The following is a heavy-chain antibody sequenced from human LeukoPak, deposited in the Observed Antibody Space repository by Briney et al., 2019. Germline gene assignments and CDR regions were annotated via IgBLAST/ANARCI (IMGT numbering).Heavy chain of an antibody. D-gene: IGHD1-1*01. Sequence: SETQTLPCTVSGGSISGYYGSGIRQSPGKGLKWIAEINHRGDTNYNPSVKSRVSISVDTSKNRFSLKVTSLTAADTAVYYCARGPTISETGYLEHWGKRTLVTVSS. J-gene: IGHJ1*01. CDR1: GGSISGYY. V-gene: IGHV4-34*01. CDR2: INHRGDT. CDR3: ARGPTISETGYLEH.